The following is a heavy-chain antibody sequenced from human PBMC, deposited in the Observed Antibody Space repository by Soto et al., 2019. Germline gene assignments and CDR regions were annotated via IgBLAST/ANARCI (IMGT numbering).Heavy chain of an antibody. Sequence: ASVKVSCKASGYTFTSYDINWVRQATGQGLEWMGWMNPNSGNTGYAQKFQGRVTMTRNTSISTAYMELSSLRSEDTAVYYCARASLSFLEWLPGNYMDVWGKGTTVTVSS. J-gene: IGHJ6*03. V-gene: IGHV1-8*01. CDR2: MNPNSGNT. CDR1: GYTFTSYD. D-gene: IGHD3-3*01. CDR3: ARASLSFLEWLPGNYMDV.